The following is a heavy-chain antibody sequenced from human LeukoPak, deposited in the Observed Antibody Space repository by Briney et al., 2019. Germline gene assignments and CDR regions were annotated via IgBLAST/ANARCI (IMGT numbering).Heavy chain of an antibody. CDR3: ATDLMTRAYCGGDCYSGLDY. CDR2: ISYDGSNK. D-gene: IGHD2-21*02. Sequence: GRSLRLSCAASGFTFSSYGMHWVCQAPGKGLEWVAVISYDGSNKYYADSVKGRFTISRDNSKNTLFLQMNSLRAEDTAVYYCATDLMTRAYCGGDCYSGLDYWGQGTLVTVSS. J-gene: IGHJ4*01. CDR1: GFTFSSYG. V-gene: IGHV3-30*03.